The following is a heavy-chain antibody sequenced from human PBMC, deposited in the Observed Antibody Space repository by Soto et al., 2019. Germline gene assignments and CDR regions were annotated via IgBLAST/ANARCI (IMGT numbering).Heavy chain of an antibody. J-gene: IGHJ5*02. CDR1: GYTFTSYD. Sequence: QVQLVQSGAEVKKPGASVKVSCKASGYTFTSYDINWVRQATGQGLEWMGWMNPNSGNTGYAQKXXGXFTMTRNTSISTAYMELSSLRSEDTAVYYCARGHGVGDWFDPWGQGTLVTVSS. V-gene: IGHV1-8*01. CDR3: ARGHGVGDWFDP. CDR2: MNPNSGNT. D-gene: IGHD3-10*01.